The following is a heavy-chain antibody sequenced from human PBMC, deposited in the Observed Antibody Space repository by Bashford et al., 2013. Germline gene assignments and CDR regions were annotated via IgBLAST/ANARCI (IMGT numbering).Heavy chain of an antibody. D-gene: IGHD3-16*02. CDR3: ATQLEVSFESGGYYXMDV. CDR1: GFSLSTDGVG. J-gene: IGHJ6*03. V-gene: IGHV2-5*02. Sequence: SGPTLVKPTQTLTLTCTFSGFSLSTDGVGVAWLRQPPGKALEWLALIYWDDDKRYSPSLKTRLTITKTPPKTXVLRMTNMDPVDTATYFCATQLEVSFESGGYYXMDVWGKRARSPSP. CDR2: IYWDDDK.